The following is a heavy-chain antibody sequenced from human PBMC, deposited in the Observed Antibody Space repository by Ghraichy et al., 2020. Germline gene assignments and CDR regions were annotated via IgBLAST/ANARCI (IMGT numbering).Heavy chain of an antibody. Sequence: ASVKVSCKASGYTFTGYYMHWVRQAPGQGLEWMGWINPNSGGTNYAQKFQGRVTMTRDTSISTAYMELSRLRSDDTAVYYCARAGPYSKYYFDYWGQGTLVTVSS. V-gene: IGHV1-2*02. CDR1: GYTFTGYY. J-gene: IGHJ4*02. D-gene: IGHD2-21*01. CDR3: ARAGPYSKYYFDY. CDR2: INPNSGGT.